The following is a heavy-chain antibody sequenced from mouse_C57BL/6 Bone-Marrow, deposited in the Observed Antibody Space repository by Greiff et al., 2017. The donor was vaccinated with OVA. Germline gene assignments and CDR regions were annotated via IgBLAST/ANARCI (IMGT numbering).Heavy chain of an antibody. D-gene: IGHD1-1*01. CDR1: GYTFTNYW. J-gene: IGHJ1*03. Sequence: QVQLQQSGAELVRPGTSVKMSCKASGYTFTNYWIGWAKQRRGHGLEWIGDIYPGGGYTNYNEKFKGKATLTADKSSSTAYMQFSSLTSEDSAIYYCAREGLLGYFDVWGTGTTVTVSS. CDR3: AREGLLGYFDV. V-gene: IGHV1-63*01. CDR2: IYPGGGYT.